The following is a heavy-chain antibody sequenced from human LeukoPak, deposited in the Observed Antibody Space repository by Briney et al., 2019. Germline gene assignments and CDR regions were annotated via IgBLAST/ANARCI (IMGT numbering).Heavy chain of an antibody. CDR2: ISSSGDST. CDR3: AKQDIVVVVAALDY. V-gene: IGHV3-23*01. D-gene: IGHD2-15*01. J-gene: IGHJ4*02. Sequence: PGGSLRLSCAASGFTFSSYAMSWVRQAPGNGLQWVSTISSSGDSTYYADSVKGRFTISRDNSKNTLYLQMNSLRAEDTAVYYCAKQDIVVVVAALDYWGQGTLVTVSS. CDR1: GFTFSSYA.